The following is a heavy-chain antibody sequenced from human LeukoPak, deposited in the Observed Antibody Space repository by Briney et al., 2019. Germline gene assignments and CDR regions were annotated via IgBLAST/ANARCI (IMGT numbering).Heavy chain of an antibody. CDR3: ARDQSLWTGYYIWNYFDP. J-gene: IGHJ5*02. Sequence: PSETLSLTCSVSGDSIRSYHWSWIRQPPGKGLEWIGYISYSGSTKYNPSLKSRVSISVDTSKNQLSLNLTSVTAADTAVYYCARDQSLWTGYYIWNYFDPWGQGTLVTVSS. D-gene: IGHD3/OR15-3a*01. V-gene: IGHV4-59*01. CDR1: GDSIRSYH. CDR2: ISYSGST.